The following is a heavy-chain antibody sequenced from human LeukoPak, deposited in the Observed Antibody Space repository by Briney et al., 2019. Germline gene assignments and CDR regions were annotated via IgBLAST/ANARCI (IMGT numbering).Heavy chain of an antibody. CDR1: GYSFSSYG. V-gene: IGHV1-18*01. CDR3: ARVRNWQQLAPVDY. CDR2: ISGCNGNT. J-gene: IGHJ4*02. Sequence: ASVKVSCKASGYSFSSYGINWVRQAPGQGLEWMGWISGCNGNTDYAQKFQGRVTMTTDTSTSTAYMELGSLRSDDTAVYYCARVRNWQQLAPVDYWGQGTLVTVSS. D-gene: IGHD6-13*01.